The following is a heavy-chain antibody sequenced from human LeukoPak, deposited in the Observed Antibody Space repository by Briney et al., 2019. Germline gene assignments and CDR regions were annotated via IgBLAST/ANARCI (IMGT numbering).Heavy chain of an antibody. D-gene: IGHD3-10*01. CDR3: ATPLWFGELWGAFDY. J-gene: IGHJ4*02. Sequence: GGSLRLSCAASGFTFRSYAMSWIRQAPGKGLEWVSAISGSGGRTYYADSVKGQFTISRDNSKNTLYLQMNSLRAEDTAVYYCATPLWFGELWGAFDYWGQGTLVTVSS. CDR2: ISGSGGRT. CDR1: GFTFRSYA. V-gene: IGHV3-23*01.